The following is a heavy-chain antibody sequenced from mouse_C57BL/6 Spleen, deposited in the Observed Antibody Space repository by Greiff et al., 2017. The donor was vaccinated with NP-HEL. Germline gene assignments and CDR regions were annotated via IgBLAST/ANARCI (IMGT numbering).Heavy chain of an antibody. CDR3: ARTVVEDYFDY. J-gene: IGHJ2*01. CDR2: ISSGSSTI. V-gene: IGHV5-17*01. Sequence: DVKLVESGGGLVKPGGSLKLSCAASGFTFSDYGMHWVRQAPEKGLEWVAYISSGSSTIYYADTVKGRFTISRDNAKNTLFLQMTSLRSEDTAMYYCARTVVEDYFDYWGQGTTLTVSS. CDR1: GFTFSDYG. D-gene: IGHD1-1*01.